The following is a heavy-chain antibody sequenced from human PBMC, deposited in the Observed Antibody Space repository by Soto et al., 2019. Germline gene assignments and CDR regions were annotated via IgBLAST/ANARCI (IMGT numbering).Heavy chain of an antibody. CDR2: ISYDGSNK. D-gene: IGHD5-12*01. CDR1: GFTFSSYG. CDR3: AKPPRAFRDGYNGFQH. J-gene: IGHJ1*01. V-gene: IGHV3-30*18. Sequence: QVQLVESGGGVVQPGRSLRLSCAASGFTFSSYGMHWVRQAPGKGLEWVAVISYDGSNKYYADSVKGRFTISRDNSKNTLYLQMNSLRAEDTAVYYCAKPPRAFRDGYNGFQHWGQGTLVTVSS.